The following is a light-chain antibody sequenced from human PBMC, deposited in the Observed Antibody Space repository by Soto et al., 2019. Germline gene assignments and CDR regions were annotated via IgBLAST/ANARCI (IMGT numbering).Light chain of an antibody. CDR3: QQFYYYPHT. J-gene: IGKJ2*01. CDR1: HTIATY. CDR2: GTS. Sequence: EIQLTQSPASLSASVGERVTLTCRASHTIATYLNWYQQKAGKVPEVLIYGTSTLQPGVPSRFTGSGYVTDFTLTINNVQPEDFATYYCQQFYYYPHTFGQGTKLEVK. V-gene: IGKV1-39*01.